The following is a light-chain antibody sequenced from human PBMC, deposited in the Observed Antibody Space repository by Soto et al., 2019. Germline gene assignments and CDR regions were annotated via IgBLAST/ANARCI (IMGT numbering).Light chain of an antibody. CDR2: GAS. Sequence: EIVMTQSPATLSVSPGERATLSCRASQSVSNNLAWYQQKPDQAPRLLIYGASTRATGIPARFSGSGSGTEFTLTISSLQSEDFAVYFCQQYNNWRTFGQGTKVDIK. CDR1: QSVSNN. J-gene: IGKJ1*01. V-gene: IGKV3-15*01. CDR3: QQYNNWRT.